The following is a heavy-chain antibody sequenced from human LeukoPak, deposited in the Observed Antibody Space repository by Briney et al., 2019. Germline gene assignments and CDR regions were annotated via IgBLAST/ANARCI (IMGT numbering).Heavy chain of an antibody. V-gene: IGHV5-51*01. CDR2: IYPGDSDT. J-gene: IGHJ3*02. CDR3: ASSYCSSTSCYYAFDI. D-gene: IGHD2-2*01. Sequence: GESLKISCKGSGYSFTSYWIGWVRQMPGKGLEWMGIIYPGDSDTRYSPSFQGQVTISADKSISTAYLQWSSLKASDTAMYYCASSYCSSTSCYYAFDIWGQGTMVTVSS. CDR1: GYSFTSYW.